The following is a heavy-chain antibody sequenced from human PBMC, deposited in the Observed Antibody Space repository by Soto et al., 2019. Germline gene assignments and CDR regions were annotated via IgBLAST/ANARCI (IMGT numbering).Heavy chain of an antibody. CDR3: ARRIAVAGIDAFDI. Sequence: GESLKIFCKGSGYSFTSYWIGWVRQMPGKGLEWMGIIYPGDSDTRYSPSFQGQVTISADKSISTAYLQWGSLKASDTAMYYCARRIAVAGIDAFDIWGQGTMVTVSS. CDR1: GYSFTSYW. D-gene: IGHD6-19*01. V-gene: IGHV5-51*01. J-gene: IGHJ3*02. CDR2: IYPGDSDT.